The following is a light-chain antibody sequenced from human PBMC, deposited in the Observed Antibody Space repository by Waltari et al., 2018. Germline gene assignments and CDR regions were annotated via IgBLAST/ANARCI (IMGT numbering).Light chain of an antibody. CDR3: ETGGHGTWV. V-gene: IGLV4-69*01. Sequence: QLVLTQSPSASAFLGASVKLTCTLSSGHSSNIIAWLQQQPGKGPRYLMKVNSDGSHRKGDEIPVRFSGSSSGAGRYLTISSLQSEDEADYYCETGGHGTWVFGGGTKLTVL. CDR1: SGHSSNI. J-gene: IGLJ3*02. CDR2: VNSDGSH.